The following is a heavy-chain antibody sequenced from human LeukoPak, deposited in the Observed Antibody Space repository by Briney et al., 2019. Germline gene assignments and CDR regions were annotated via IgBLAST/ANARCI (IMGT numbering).Heavy chain of an antibody. D-gene: IGHD5-24*01. CDR2: ISSSSTNI. J-gene: IGHJ4*02. Sequence: GGSLRLSCAASGFTFSSYNMSWVRQAPGEGLERVSFISSSSTNIYNADSVKGRSIISRDNSKNLVPLQMNSLRDEDTAVYYCARADRDGNKRFLDWGQGTLVTVSS. CDR3: ARADRDGNKRFLD. CDR1: GFTFSSYN. V-gene: IGHV3-21*01.